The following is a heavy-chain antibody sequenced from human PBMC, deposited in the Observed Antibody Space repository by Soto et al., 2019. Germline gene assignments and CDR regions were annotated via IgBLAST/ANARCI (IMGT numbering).Heavy chain of an antibody. CDR3: SRHPAVGVADSAFYY. D-gene: IGHD2-15*01. Sequence: QVQLQESGPGLVKPSETLTLTCTVSGGSISTYFWSWIRQPQGRGLEWIGYIYYTGSTNYNPSLESRFTCSVYTSTNRASLNLPAVTAADTAVYYCSRHPAVGVADSAFYYWGQGPLFIVSS. CDR2: IYYTGST. J-gene: IGHJ4*02. V-gene: IGHV4-59*08. CDR1: GGSISTYF.